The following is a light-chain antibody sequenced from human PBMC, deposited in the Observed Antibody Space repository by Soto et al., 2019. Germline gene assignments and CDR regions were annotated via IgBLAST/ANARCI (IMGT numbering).Light chain of an antibody. V-gene: IGKV3-15*01. CDR2: AAS. J-gene: IGKJ1*01. CDR1: QSVRNN. CDR3: EEYNNWPKL. Sequence: SPATLSVSPGERATLSFRASQSVRNNLAWYQQKPGQAPRLLIYAASTRATGIPARFSGSGSGTEFTLTISSLQSEDFAVYYCEEYNNWPKLFGQGTKVDI.